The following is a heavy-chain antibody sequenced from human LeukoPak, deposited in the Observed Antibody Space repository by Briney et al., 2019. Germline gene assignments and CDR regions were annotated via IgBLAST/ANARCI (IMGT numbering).Heavy chain of an antibody. D-gene: IGHD2-2*01. Sequence: GGSLILSCAASGFTFSSYAMSWVRQAPGKGLEWVSVMSGSGGNTLYAESVKGRFTIPRDNSKNTLYLQINSLRAEDTAVYYCSRYCSTTTCPGYYYGMDIWGQGTPVTVS. CDR2: MSGSGGNT. CDR3: SRYCSTTTCPGYYYGMDI. V-gene: IGHV3-23*01. J-gene: IGHJ6*02. CDR1: GFTFSSYA.